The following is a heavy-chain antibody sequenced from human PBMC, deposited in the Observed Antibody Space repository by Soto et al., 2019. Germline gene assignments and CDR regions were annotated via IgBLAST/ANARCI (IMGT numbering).Heavy chain of an antibody. Sequence: PSETLSLTCTVSGGSISSGGYYWSWIRQHPGKGLEWIGYIYYSGSTYYNPSLKSRVTISVDTSKNQFSLKLSSVTAADTAVYYCARAPGSGSYFCAKNYYYYMDVWGKGTTVTVS. V-gene: IGHV4-31*03. J-gene: IGHJ6*03. CDR2: IYYSGST. D-gene: IGHD3-10*01. CDR1: GGSISSGGYY. CDR3: ARAPGSGSYFCAKNYYYYMDV.